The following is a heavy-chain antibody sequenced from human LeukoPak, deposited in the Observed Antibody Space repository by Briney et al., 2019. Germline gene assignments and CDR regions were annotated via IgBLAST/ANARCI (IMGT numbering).Heavy chain of an antibody. CDR1: GGPFSGYY. CDR2: INHSGST. V-gene: IGHV4-34*01. D-gene: IGHD5-18*01. CDR3: ARGPIQLWPIDY. Sequence: PSETLSPTCAVYGGPFSGYYWSWIRQPPGKGLEWIGEINHSGSTNYNPSLKSRVTISVDTSKNQFSLKLSSVTAADTAVYYCARGPIQLWPIDYWGQGTLVTVSS. J-gene: IGHJ4*02.